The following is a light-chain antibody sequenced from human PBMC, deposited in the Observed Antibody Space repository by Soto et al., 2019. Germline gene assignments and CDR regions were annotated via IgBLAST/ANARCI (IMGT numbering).Light chain of an antibody. CDR3: QQFSDWPYT. Sequence: EIVMTQSPATLSVSPGERVTLTCRASQSISINLAWYQQKPGQAPRLLMYGGSSRATGIPARFSGSGSGTDFTLTISSLQSEDFAVYYCQQFSDWPYTFGQGTKLEIK. J-gene: IGKJ2*01. V-gene: IGKV3-15*01. CDR1: QSISIN. CDR2: GGS.